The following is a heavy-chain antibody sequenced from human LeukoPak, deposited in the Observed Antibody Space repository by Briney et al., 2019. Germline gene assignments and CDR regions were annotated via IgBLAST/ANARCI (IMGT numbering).Heavy chain of an antibody. D-gene: IGHD3-3*01. J-gene: IGHJ4*02. V-gene: IGHV3-30*02. CDR2: IRYDGSNK. CDR3: AKEPPPTHYDFWSGYYSDY. Sequence: GGSLRLSCAASGFTFSSYGMHWVRQAPGKGLEWVAFIRYDGSNKYYADSVKGRFTISRDNSKNTLYLQMNSLRAEDTAVYYCAKEPPPTHYDFWSGYYSDYWGQGTLVTVSS. CDR1: GFTFSSYG.